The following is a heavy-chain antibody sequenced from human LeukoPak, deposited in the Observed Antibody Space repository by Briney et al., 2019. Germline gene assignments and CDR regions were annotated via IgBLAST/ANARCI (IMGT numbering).Heavy chain of an antibody. CDR3: ASVIAVAALFDY. Sequence: PGGSLRLSCAASGFTFSSYWMSWVRQAPGKGLEWVANIKQDGSEKYYVDSVKGRFTISRDNAKNSLYLQMNSLRAEDTAVYYCASVIAVAALFDYWGQGTLVTVYS. CDR1: GFTFSSYW. D-gene: IGHD6-19*01. CDR2: IKQDGSEK. V-gene: IGHV3-7*01. J-gene: IGHJ4*02.